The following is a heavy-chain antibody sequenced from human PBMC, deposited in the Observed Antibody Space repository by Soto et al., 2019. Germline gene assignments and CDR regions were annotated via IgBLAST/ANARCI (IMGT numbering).Heavy chain of an antibody. D-gene: IGHD6-13*01. V-gene: IGHV4-59*08. CDR2: IYYSGST. CDR1: GGSISSYY. J-gene: IGHJ4*02. Sequence: PSETLSLTCTVPGGSISSYYWSWIRQPPGKGLEWIGYIYYSGSTNYNPSLKSRVTISVDTSKNQFSLKLSSVTAADTAVYYCASIIAAAGPFDDWGQGTLVTVSS. CDR3: ASIIAAAGPFDD.